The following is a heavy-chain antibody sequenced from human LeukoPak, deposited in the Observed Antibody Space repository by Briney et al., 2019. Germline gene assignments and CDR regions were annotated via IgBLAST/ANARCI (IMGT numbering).Heavy chain of an antibody. CDR1: GFTFDDYA. V-gene: IGHV3-43*02. Sequence: GGSLRLSCAASGFTFDDYAMHWVRQAPGKGLEWVSLISGDGSRTYYADSVRGRFTISRDNAKNSLYLQMNSLRAEDTAVYYCARNAYGAQTPSDVWGQGTTVTVSS. D-gene: IGHD4-17*01. CDR2: ISGDGSRT. CDR3: ARNAYGAQTPSDV. J-gene: IGHJ6*02.